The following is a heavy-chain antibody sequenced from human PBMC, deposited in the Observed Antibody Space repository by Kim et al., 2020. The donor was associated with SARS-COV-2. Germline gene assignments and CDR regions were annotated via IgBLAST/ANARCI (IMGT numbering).Heavy chain of an antibody. V-gene: IGHV3-21*06. J-gene: IGHJ3*01. D-gene: IGHD2-15*01. CDR3: AREGQSSGRARTFDV. Sequence: SDSVKGRFTISRDNPNNIMFLQLDSLRTEDTAVYYCAREGQSSGRARTFDVWGQGTLVTVSS.